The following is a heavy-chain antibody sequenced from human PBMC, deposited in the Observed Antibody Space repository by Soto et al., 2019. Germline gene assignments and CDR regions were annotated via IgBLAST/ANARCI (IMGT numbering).Heavy chain of an antibody. Sequence: SETLSLACAISSHSISSSNWWSWVRRPPGTGLEWIGEIYHSGSTNYNPSLKSRVTISVDKSKNQFSLKLSSVTAADTAVYYCASRAGYCTNGVCYITPFDPWGQGTLVTVSS. D-gene: IGHD2-8*01. V-gene: IGHV4-4*02. CDR2: IYHSGST. CDR1: SHSISSSNW. CDR3: ASRAGYCTNGVCYITPFDP. J-gene: IGHJ5*02.